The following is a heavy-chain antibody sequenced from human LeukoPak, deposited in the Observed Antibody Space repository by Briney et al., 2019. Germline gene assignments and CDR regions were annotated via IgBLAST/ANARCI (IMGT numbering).Heavy chain of an antibody. CDR2: IYYSGST. Sequence: PSETLSLTCTVSGGSISSYYWSWLRQPPGKGLEWIGYIYYSGSTNYNPSLKSRVTISVDTSKNQFSLKLSSVTAADTAVYYCARALAEQQLVLFDYWGQGTLVTVSS. D-gene: IGHD6-13*01. CDR1: GGSISSYY. V-gene: IGHV4-59*01. CDR3: ARALAEQQLVLFDY. J-gene: IGHJ4*02.